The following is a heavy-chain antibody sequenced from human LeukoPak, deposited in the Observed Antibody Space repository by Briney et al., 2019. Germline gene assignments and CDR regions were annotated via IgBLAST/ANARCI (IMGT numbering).Heavy chain of an antibody. V-gene: IGHV1-69*13. Sequence: SVKVSCKASGYTFSSYYIDWVRQAPGQGLEWMGGIIPIFGTANYAQKFQGRVTITADESTSTAYMELSSLRSEDTAVYYCARVLAMAKYYYYGMDVWGQGTTVTVSS. CDR3: ARVLAMAKYYYYGMDV. D-gene: IGHD5-18*01. CDR2: IIPIFGTA. J-gene: IGHJ6*02. CDR1: GYTFSSYY.